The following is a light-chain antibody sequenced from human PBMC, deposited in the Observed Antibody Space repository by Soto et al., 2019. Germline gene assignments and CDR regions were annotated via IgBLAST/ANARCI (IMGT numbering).Light chain of an antibody. CDR2: EVS. J-gene: IGLJ1*01. CDR3: CSYTTSSTRV. CDR1: TGDVGGYNY. Sequence: QSALTQPASVSGSPGQSITISCTGTTGDVGGYNYVSWYQQHPGKAPKLMIFEVSNRPSGVSDRFSGSKSGNTASLTISGLQAEDEAVYYCCSYTTSSTRVFGTGTKLTVL. V-gene: IGLV2-14*01.